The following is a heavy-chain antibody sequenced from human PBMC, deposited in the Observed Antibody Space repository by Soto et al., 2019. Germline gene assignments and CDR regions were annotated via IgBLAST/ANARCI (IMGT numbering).Heavy chain of an antibody. V-gene: IGHV4-59*08. J-gene: IGHJ6*02. CDR1: GGSITSHY. CDR3: ARQGFGQLHGLVDV. Sequence: QVQLQESGPGLVKPSETLSLTCSVSGGSITSHYCSWFRQPPGKGLEWIGYIHHSGSTSYNPSLKRRVPMSVDTSKTQLSLKVSSVTAADTALYYCARQGFGQLHGLVDVWGPGTTVTVSS. CDR2: IHHSGST. D-gene: IGHD3-10*01.